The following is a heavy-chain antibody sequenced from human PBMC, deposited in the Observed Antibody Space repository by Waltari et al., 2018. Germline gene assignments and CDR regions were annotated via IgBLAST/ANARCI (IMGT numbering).Heavy chain of an antibody. CDR2: SNPRGGMR. Sequence: QVQLVQSGAEVKKPGASVKVSCQASGYTFTSYYMHWVRQAPGQRLERMVISNPRGGMRSYEQKFQGRVTMTRDTSTSTVYMELSSLRSEDTAVYYCARDGEPRPGNWFDPWGQGTLVTVSS. CDR1: GYTFTSYY. D-gene: IGHD3-10*01. V-gene: IGHV1-46*01. CDR3: ARDGEPRPGNWFDP. J-gene: IGHJ5*02.